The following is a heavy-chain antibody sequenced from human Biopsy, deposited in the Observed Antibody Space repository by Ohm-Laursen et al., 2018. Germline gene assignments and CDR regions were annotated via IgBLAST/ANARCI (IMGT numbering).Heavy chain of an antibody. V-gene: IGHV4-4*07. J-gene: IGHJ2*01. CDR1: GGSTNDYF. CDR2: IYSSGGS. Sequence: SDTLSLTCSVSGGSTNDYFWSWIRQPAGETLEWIGRIYSSGGSSYNPSLKSRISMSMDTSNDQFSLTLTSVTAADTAVYYCARTPGKAVAGRFLDPWGRGTLVTVSS. D-gene: IGHD6-19*01. CDR3: ARTPGKAVAGRFLDP.